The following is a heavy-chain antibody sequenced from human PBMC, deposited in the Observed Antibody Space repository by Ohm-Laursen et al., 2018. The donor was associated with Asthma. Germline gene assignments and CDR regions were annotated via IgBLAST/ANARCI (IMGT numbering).Heavy chain of an antibody. CDR2: IYYSGST. D-gene: IGHD2-2*01. CDR1: GGSISSGDYY. CDR3: ARDCSSTSCYLVGDDY. Sequence: TLSLTCTVSGGSISSGDYYWSWIRQPPGKGLEWIGYIYYSGSTYYNPSLKSRVTISVDTSKNQFSLKLSSVTAADTAVYYCARDCSSTSCYLVGDDYWGQGTLVTVSS. V-gene: IGHV4-30-4*01. J-gene: IGHJ4*02.